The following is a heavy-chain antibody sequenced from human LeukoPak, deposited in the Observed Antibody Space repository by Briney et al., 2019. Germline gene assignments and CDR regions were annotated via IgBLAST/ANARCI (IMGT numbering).Heavy chain of an antibody. D-gene: IGHD3-10*01. CDR3: ARAGSYGTLDY. CDR1: GFTFSRYT. V-gene: IGHV3-21*01. J-gene: IGHJ4*02. CDR2: ISSTSSDI. Sequence: GGSLRLSCAASGFTFSRYTLNWVRQAPGKGLEWVSSISSTSSDIYYADSVKGRFTISRDNAKNSLYLQMNSLRAEDTAVYYCARAGSYGTLDYWGQGTLVPVSS.